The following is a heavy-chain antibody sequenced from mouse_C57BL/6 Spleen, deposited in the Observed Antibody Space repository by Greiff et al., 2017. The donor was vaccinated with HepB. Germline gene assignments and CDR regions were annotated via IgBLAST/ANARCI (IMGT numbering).Heavy chain of an antibody. V-gene: IGHV1-82*01. Sequence: QVQLQQSGPELVKPGASVKISCKASGYAFSSSWMNWVKQRPGKGLEWIGRIYPGDGDTNYNGKFKGKATLTADKSSSTAYMQLSSLTSEDSAVDVCSRRGYYGTPFDYWGQGTTLTVSS. J-gene: IGHJ2*01. CDR2: IYPGDGDT. CDR1: GYAFSSSW. CDR3: SRRGYYGTPFDY. D-gene: IGHD1-1*01.